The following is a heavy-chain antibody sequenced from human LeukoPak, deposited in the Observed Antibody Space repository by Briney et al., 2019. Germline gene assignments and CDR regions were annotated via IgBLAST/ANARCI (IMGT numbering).Heavy chain of an antibody. CDR2: IYHSGRTYYSGST. CDR1: GASLTTSSYY. CDR3: ATARTVVVTPGEEDGFDI. J-gene: IGHJ3*02. V-gene: IGHV4-39*02. D-gene: IGHD2-21*02. Sequence: PSETLSLTCTVSGASLTTSSYYWAWLRQSPGKGLEGLGSIYHSGRTYYSGSTYYHPSLRRRVSLSVDTSKHQFSLRLTSMTAADTAVYFCATARTVVVTPGEEDGFDIWGHGTMVTVSS.